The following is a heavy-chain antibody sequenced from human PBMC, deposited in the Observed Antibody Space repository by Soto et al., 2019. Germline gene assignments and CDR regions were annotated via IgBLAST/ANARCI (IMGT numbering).Heavy chain of an antibody. CDR3: ARVPASVYYDFWSGPSGMDV. CDR1: GYTFTSYY. J-gene: IGHJ6*02. V-gene: IGHV1-46*01. D-gene: IGHD3-3*01. Sequence: ASVKVSCKASGYTFTSYYMHWVRQAPGQGPEWMGIINPSGGSTSYAQKFQGRVTMTRDTSTSTVYMELSSLRSEDTAVYYCARVPASVYYDFWSGPSGMDVWGQGTTVTVSS. CDR2: INPSGGST.